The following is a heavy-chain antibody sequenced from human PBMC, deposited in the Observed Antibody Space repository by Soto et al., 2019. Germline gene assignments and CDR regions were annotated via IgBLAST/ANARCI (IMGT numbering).Heavy chain of an antibody. J-gene: IGHJ4*02. D-gene: IGHD6-19*01. CDR1: GFTFDDYA. V-gene: IGHV3-9*01. CDR3: AKGEVLAVAGQFDY. CDR2: ISWNSGSI. Sequence: GGSLRLSCAASGFTFDDYAMHWVRQAPGKGLEWVSGISWNSGSIGYADSVKGRFTISRDNAKNSLYLQMNSLRAEDTALYYCAKGEVLAVAGQFDYWGQGTLVTVSS.